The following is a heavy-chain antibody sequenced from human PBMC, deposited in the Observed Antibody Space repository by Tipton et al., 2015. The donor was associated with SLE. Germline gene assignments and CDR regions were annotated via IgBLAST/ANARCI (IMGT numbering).Heavy chain of an antibody. Sequence: SLRLSCAASGFTFSSYEMNWVRQAPGKGLEWVSYIDITGRTIYYADSVKGRFTISRDNAKNSLYLQMNSLRAEDTAFYYCTRGYNWNHKSFFDSWGQGILVTVSS. V-gene: IGHV3-48*03. J-gene: IGHJ4*02. CDR2: IDITGRTI. CDR1: GFTFSSYE. CDR3: TRGYNWNHKSFFDS. D-gene: IGHD1-14*01.